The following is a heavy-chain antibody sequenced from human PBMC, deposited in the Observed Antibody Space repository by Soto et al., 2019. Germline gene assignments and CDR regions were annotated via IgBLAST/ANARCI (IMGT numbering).Heavy chain of an antibody. V-gene: IGHV5-51*01. CDR1: GYPFATHW. J-gene: IGHJ4*02. D-gene: IGHD3-9*01. CDR3: ARLELTGLDN. Sequence: GESLKISCKGSGYPFATHWIAWVRQMPGKGLEWMGIIYPGDSDTRYSPSFQGQVTISADKSFSTAYLQWSSLKASHTAIYFCARLELTGLDNWGQGTPVTVSS. CDR2: IYPGDSDT.